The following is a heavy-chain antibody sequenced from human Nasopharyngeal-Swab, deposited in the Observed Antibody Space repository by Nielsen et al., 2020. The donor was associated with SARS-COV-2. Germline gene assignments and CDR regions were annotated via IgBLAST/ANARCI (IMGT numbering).Heavy chain of an antibody. D-gene: IGHD3-22*01. J-gene: IGHJ4*02. V-gene: IGHV1-18*01. CDR1: GYTFTSYV. Sequence: ASVKVICKASGYTFTSYVIRWVRQDHGQGLQWMGWISAYNGNTNYAQKLQGIVTMTTDTSTSTAYMELRSLRSEDTAVYYCAQSYYYDSSDPTYYFDYWGQGTLVTVSS. CDR2: ISAYNGNT. CDR3: AQSYYYDSSDPTYYFDY.